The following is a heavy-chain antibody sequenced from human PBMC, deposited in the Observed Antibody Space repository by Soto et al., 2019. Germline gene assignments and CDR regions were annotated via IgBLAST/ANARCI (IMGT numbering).Heavy chain of an antibody. CDR2: INHSGST. D-gene: IGHD3-10*01. CDR1: GGSFSGYH. Sequence: SETLSLTCAVYGGSFSGYHWSWIRQPPGKGLEWIGEINHSGSTNYNPSLKSRVTISVDTSKNQFSLKLSSVTAADTAVYYCARTEMVRGVTDWGQGTLVTVSS. CDR3: ARTEMVRGVTD. V-gene: IGHV4-34*01. J-gene: IGHJ4*02.